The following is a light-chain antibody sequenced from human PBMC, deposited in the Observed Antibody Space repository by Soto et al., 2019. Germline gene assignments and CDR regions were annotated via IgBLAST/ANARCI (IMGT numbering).Light chain of an antibody. CDR2: TGS. J-gene: IGKJ4*01. CDR1: QSVATSY. CDR3: QQYGTSLFT. Sequence: VLTQSPGTLSLSPGERATLSCRASQSVATSYIAWYQHKPGQPPRLLIYTGSSRATGVPERFRGSGSGTDFTLTISRLEPEDFAVYYCQQYGTSLFTFGGGTRVEIK. V-gene: IGKV3-20*01.